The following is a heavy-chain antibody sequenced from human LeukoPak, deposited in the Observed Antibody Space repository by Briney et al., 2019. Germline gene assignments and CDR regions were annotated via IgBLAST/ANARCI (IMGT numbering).Heavy chain of an antibody. J-gene: IGHJ4*02. D-gene: IGHD4-23*01. Sequence: ASVKVSCKASGYTFTGYYMHWVRQAPGQGLEWMGWINPNSGGTNYAQKFQGRVTMARDTSISTAYMELSRLRSDDTAVYYCAREVYGGNSDLDYWGQGTLVTVSS. V-gene: IGHV1-2*02. CDR3: AREVYGGNSDLDY. CDR1: GYTFTGYY. CDR2: INPNSGGT.